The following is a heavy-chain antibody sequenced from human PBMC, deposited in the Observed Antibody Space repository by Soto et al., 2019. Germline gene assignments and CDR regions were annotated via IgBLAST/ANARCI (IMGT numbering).Heavy chain of an antibody. D-gene: IGHD2-21*01. CDR2: ISSSGSTI. V-gene: IGHV3-11*01. CDR3: ARPFRKTVLLSAFDI. CDR1: GFTFSDYY. J-gene: IGHJ3*02. Sequence: HGGSMRISCAASGFTFSDYYMSWIRKDQGKGLEWVSYISSSGSTIYYAASVKGRFTISRDNAKNSLYLQMNSLRAEDTAVYYCARPFRKTVLLSAFDIWGQGTMVTVSS.